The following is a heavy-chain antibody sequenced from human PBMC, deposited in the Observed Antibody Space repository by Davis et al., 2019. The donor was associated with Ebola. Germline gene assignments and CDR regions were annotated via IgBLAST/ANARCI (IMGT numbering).Heavy chain of an antibody. D-gene: IGHD6-13*01. J-gene: IGHJ4*02. Sequence: GESLKISCAASGFTFSSYWMSWVRQAPGKGLEWVSAISGSGGSTYYADSVKGRFTISRDNSKNTLYLQMNSLRAEDTAVYYCAKGGAAAGLFDYWGQGTLVTVSS. CDR2: ISGSGGST. CDR3: AKGGAAAGLFDY. CDR1: GFTFSSYW. V-gene: IGHV3-23*01.